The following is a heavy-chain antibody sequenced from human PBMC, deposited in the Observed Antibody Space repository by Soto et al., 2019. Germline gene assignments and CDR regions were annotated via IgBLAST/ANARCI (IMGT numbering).Heavy chain of an antibody. CDR3: ARDSHGCSGGSCHNWFDP. CDR1: GFTFSSYA. Sequence: GGSLRLSCAASGFTFSSYAMHWVRQAPGKGLEWVAVISYDGSNKYYADSVKGRFTISRDNSKNTLYLQMNSLRAEDTAVYYCARDSHGCSGGSCHNWFDPWGQGTLVTVSS. J-gene: IGHJ5*02. CDR2: ISYDGSNK. D-gene: IGHD2-15*01. V-gene: IGHV3-30-3*01.